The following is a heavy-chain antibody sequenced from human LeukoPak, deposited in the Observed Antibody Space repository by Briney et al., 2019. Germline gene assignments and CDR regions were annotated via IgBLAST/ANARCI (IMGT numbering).Heavy chain of an antibody. CDR1: GGSISSSSYY. CDR3: ARVSYDYVWGGYRYNWFDP. D-gene: IGHD3-16*02. Sequence: SETLSLTCSVSGGSISSSSYYWGWIRQPPGKGLEWIGSIYYSGSTNYNPSLKSRVTMSVDTSKNQFSLKLSSVTAADTAVYYCARVSYDYVWGGYRYNWFDPWGQGTLITVSS. CDR2: IYYSGST. V-gene: IGHV4-39*07. J-gene: IGHJ5*02.